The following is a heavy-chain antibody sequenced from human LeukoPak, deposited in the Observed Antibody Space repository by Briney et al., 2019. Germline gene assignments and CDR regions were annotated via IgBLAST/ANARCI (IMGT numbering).Heavy chain of an antibody. D-gene: IGHD6-25*01. Sequence: GRCLRLSCPASGSTFTSYCMKCVSHAPGSWREWDSSISSSRSSIYHADSVRGRFTISRDNAKNSLYLQMNSLRAEDTAVYYCAREGGYGKSGDYWGQGTLVTVSS. CDR3: AREGGYGKSGDY. J-gene: IGHJ4*02. CDR2: ISSSRSSI. CDR1: GSTFTSYC. V-gene: IGHV3-21*01.